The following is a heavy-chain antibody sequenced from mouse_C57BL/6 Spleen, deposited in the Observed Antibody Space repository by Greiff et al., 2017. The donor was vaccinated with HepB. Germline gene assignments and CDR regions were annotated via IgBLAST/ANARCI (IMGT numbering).Heavy chain of an antibody. V-gene: IGHV1-55*01. Sequence: QVQLQQSGAELVKPGASVKMSCKASGYTFTSYWITWVKQRPGQGLEWIGDIYPGSGSTNYNEKFKSRATLTVDTSSSTAYMQLSSLTSEDSAVYYYGRRPVLLPCAMDYWGQGTSVTVSS. J-gene: IGHJ4*01. CDR2: IYPGSGST. CDR3: GRRPVLLPCAMDY. CDR1: GYTFTSYW. D-gene: IGHD2-10*01.